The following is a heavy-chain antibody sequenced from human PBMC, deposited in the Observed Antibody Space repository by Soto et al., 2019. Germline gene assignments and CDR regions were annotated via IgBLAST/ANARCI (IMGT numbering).Heavy chain of an antibody. CDR2: ISWDGGST. J-gene: IGHJ6*02. D-gene: IGHD2-8*01. CDR1: GFTFDDYA. V-gene: IGHV3-43D*03. Sequence: GGSLRLSCAASGFTFDDYAMHWVRQAPGKGLEWVSLISWDGGSTYYADSVKGRFTISRDNSKNSLYLQMNSLRAEDTALYYCAKDIRSRGVYYYYGMDVWGQGTTVTVSS. CDR3: AKDIRSRGVYYYYGMDV.